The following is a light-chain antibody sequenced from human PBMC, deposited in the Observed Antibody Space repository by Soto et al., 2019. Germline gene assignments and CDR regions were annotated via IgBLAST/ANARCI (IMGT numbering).Light chain of an antibody. CDR1: QSISSY. V-gene: IGKV1-39*01. CDR3: QQYNTFSRT. Sequence: DIQMTQSPSSLSASVGDRVTITCRASQSISSYLNWYQQKPGKAPKLLIYAASSLQSGVPSRFSGSGSGTEFTLTISSLQPDDFATYYCQQYNTFSRTFGQGTNVDIK. J-gene: IGKJ1*01. CDR2: AAS.